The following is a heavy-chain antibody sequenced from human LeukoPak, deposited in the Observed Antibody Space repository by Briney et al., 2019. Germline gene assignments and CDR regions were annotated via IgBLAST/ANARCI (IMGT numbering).Heavy chain of an antibody. Sequence: ASVKVSCKASGYTFTSYYMHWVRQAPGQGLEWMGWINPNSGGTNYAQKFQGRVTMTRDTSISTAYMELSRLRSDDTAVYYCAREGGYDHAFDIWGQGTMVTVSS. CDR1: GYTFTSYY. D-gene: IGHD5-12*01. CDR2: INPNSGGT. J-gene: IGHJ3*02. CDR3: AREGGYDHAFDI. V-gene: IGHV1-2*02.